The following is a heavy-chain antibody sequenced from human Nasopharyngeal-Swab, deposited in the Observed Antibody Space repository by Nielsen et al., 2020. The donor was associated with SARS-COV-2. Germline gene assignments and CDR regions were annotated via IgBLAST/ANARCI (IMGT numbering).Heavy chain of an antibody. V-gene: IGHV3-23*01. CDR1: GFTFSSYA. CDR2: ISGSGGST. Sequence: GESLKISCAASGFTFSSYAMSWVRQAPGKGLEWVSAISGSGGSTYYADSVKGRFTISRDNSKNTLYLQMNSLRAEDTAVYYCAKEGIAVAAGSWFDPWGQGTLVTVSS. CDR3: AKEGIAVAAGSWFDP. D-gene: IGHD6-19*01. J-gene: IGHJ5*02.